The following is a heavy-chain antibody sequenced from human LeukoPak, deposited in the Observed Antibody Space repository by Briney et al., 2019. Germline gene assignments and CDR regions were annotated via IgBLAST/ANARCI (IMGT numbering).Heavy chain of an antibody. CDR3: ASGDYVWGSYRYWFDY. CDR2: ISGSGGST. V-gene: IGHV3-23*01. D-gene: IGHD3-16*02. J-gene: IGHJ4*02. Sequence: LPGGSLRLSCAASGFTFSSYAMSWVRQAPGKGLEWVSAISGSGGSTYYADSVKGRFTISRDNSKNTLYLQMNSLRAEDTAVYYCASGDYVWGSYRYWFDYWGRGTLVTVSS. CDR1: GFTFSSYA.